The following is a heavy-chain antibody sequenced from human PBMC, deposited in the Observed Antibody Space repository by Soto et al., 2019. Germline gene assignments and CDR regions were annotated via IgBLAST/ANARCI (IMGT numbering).Heavy chain of an antibody. CDR1: GFTFSNYA. V-gene: IGHV3-33*01. J-gene: IGHJ6*02. CDR3: ARDDYGMDV. CDR2: IWYDGSNN. Sequence: PGGSLRLSCAASGFTFSNYAMHWVRQAPGKGLEWVTVIWYDGSNNYYADSVKGRFTISRDNSKNILYLQMSSLRAEDTAVYYCARDDYGMDVWGQGTTVTVSS.